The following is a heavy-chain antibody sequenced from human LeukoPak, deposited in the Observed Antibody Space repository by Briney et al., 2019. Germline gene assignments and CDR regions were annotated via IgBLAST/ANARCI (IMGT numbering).Heavy chain of an antibody. D-gene: IGHD5-18*01. CDR1: GYTFTGYY. J-gene: IGHJ4*02. Sequence: ASVKVSCKASGYTFTGYYMHWVRQAPGQGLEWMGWINPNSGGTNYAQKFQGRVTMTRDTSISTAYMELSSLRSEDTAVYYCARDRYSYGSDYWGQGTLVTVSS. V-gene: IGHV1-2*02. CDR2: INPNSGGT. CDR3: ARDRYSYGSDY.